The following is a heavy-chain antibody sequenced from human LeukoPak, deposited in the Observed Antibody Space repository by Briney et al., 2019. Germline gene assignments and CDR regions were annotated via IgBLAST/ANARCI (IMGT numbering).Heavy chain of an antibody. D-gene: IGHD7-27*01. CDR1: GFTFDDYA. CDR3: AEGETGESYYYYGMDV. CDR2: ISWNSGSV. J-gene: IGHJ6*02. Sequence: PGRSLRLSCAASGFTFDDYAMHWVRQAPGKGLEWVSGISWNSGSVDYADSVKGRFTISRDSAKNSLYLQMNSLRAEDTALYYCAEGETGESYYYYGMDVWGQGTTVTVSS. V-gene: IGHV3-9*01.